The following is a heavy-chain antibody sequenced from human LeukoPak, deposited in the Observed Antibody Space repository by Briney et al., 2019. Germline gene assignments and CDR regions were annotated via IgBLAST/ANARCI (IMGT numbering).Heavy chain of an antibody. Sequence: GGSLRLSCAASGFTFSSYAVSWVRQAPGKGLEWISAISSSGGSTYYADSVKGRFTISRDNSKNALYLQMNSLRVEDTAIYYCAKRIGSSTTQIDYWGQGTLVTASS. CDR2: ISSSGGST. J-gene: IGHJ4*02. CDR1: GFTFSSYA. V-gene: IGHV3-23*01. D-gene: IGHD2-2*01. CDR3: AKRIGSSTTQIDY.